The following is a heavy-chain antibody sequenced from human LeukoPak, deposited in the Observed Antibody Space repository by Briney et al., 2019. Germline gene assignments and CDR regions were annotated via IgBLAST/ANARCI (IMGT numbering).Heavy chain of an antibody. V-gene: IGHV3-7*01. CDR2: IKQDGSEK. CDR3: ARAYSERYGLGYYYMDV. J-gene: IGHJ6*03. CDR1: GFTFSSYW. D-gene: IGHD1-26*01. Sequence: GGSLRLSYAASGFTFSSYWMSWVRQAPGKGLEWVANIKQDGSEKYYVDSVKGRFTISRDNAKNSLYLQMNSLRAEDTAVYYCARAYSERYGLGYYYMDVWGKGTTVTISS.